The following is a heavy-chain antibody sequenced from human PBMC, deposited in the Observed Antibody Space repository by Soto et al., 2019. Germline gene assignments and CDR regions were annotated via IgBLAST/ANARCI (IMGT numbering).Heavy chain of an antibody. CDR1: GYSFTSYW. J-gene: IGHJ6*02. Sequence: GESLKISCKGSGYSFTSYWIGWVRQMPGKGLEWMGIIYPGDSDTRYSPSFQGQVTISADKSISTAYLQWSSLKASDTAMYYCAGGGVRGVITRTRDYYRMDVWGQGTTVTVSS. V-gene: IGHV5-51*01. CDR3: AGGGVRGVITRTRDYYRMDV. D-gene: IGHD3-10*01. CDR2: IYPGDSDT.